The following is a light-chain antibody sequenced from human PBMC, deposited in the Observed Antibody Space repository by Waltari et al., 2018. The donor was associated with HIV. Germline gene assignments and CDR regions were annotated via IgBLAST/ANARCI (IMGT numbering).Light chain of an antibody. J-gene: IGLJ2*01. CDR3: QSVESSAIVV. CDR2: DSN. V-gene: IGLV1-51*01. Sequence: QSVLTQPPSVSAAPGQKVTISCSGSSSNIGNNYVSWYQQLPGTAPRLLIYDSNKRPSEIPDRFSGSTSGTTVTMTISAVQAEDEADYYCQSVESSAIVVFGGGTKLTVL. CDR1: SSNIGNNY.